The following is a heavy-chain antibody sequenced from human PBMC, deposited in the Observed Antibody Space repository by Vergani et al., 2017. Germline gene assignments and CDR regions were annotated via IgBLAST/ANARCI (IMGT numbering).Heavy chain of an antibody. CDR1: GDPIGSGNN. CDR3: ARRSSSYYFDI. V-gene: IGHV4-38-2*01. J-gene: IGHJ5*02. Sequence: QVNLQESGPALVKPSDTLYPPVAVLGDPIGSGNNWGWLRQPPGKGLEWISCVSHSGDTYFNPSLKGRVSISMDTSKNYFFLTLSSVTAADTAMYSCARRSSSYYFDIWGQGVLITVSS. CDR2: VSHSGDT. D-gene: IGHD3-22*01.